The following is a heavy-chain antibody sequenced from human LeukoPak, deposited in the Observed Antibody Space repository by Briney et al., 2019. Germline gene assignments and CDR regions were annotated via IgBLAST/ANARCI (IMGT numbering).Heavy chain of an antibody. V-gene: IGHV4-39*01. CDR2: IYHSGST. Sequence: SETLSLTCTVSGGSMSSSSYYWGWIRQPPGKGLEWIGSIYHSGSTYYNPSLKSRVTISVDTSKNQFSLKLSSVTAADTAVYYCARIPDIVVVPAAGRPFDYWGQGTLVTVSS. CDR3: ARIPDIVVVPAAGRPFDY. D-gene: IGHD2-2*01. CDR1: GGSMSSSSYY. J-gene: IGHJ4*02.